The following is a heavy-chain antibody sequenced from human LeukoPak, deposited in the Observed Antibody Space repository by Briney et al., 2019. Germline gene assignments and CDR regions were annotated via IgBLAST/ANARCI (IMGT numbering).Heavy chain of an antibody. CDR1: GYTFTSYG. CDR2: ISAYNGNT. CDR3: ARAPSIAVAGDFDY. V-gene: IGHV1-18*01. J-gene: IGHJ4*02. Sequence: ASVNVSCKASGYTFTSYGISWVRQAPGQGLEWMGWISAYNGNTNYAQKLQGRVTMTTDTSTNTSYMELRSLRSDDTAVYSCARAPSIAVAGDFDYWGQGTLVTVSS. D-gene: IGHD6-19*01.